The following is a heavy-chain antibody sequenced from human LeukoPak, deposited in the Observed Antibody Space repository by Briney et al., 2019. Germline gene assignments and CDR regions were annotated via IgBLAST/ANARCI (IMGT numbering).Heavy chain of an antibody. D-gene: IGHD5-12*01. CDR2: IIPIFGTA. V-gene: IGHV1-69*13. J-gene: IGHJ3*02. CDR1: GGTFNSYA. Sequence: GASVKVSFKASGGTFNSYAISWVRQAPGQGLEWMGGIIPIFGTANYAQKFQGRVTITADESTSTAYMELSSLRSEDTAVYYCARGIVATIEPTDALDIWGQGTMVTVSS. CDR3: ARGIVATIEPTDALDI.